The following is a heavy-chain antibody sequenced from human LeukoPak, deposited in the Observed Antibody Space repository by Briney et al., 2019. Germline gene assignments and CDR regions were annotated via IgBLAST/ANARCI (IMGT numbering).Heavy chain of an antibody. V-gene: IGHV3-7*01. Sequence: PGGSLRLSCAASGFTFSSYWMSWVRQAPGKGLEWVANIKQDGSEKYYVDSVKGRFTISRDNAKNSLYLQMSSLRAEDTAVYYCARDWSTMVRGVIIRSYYYMDVWGKGTTVTVSS. CDR1: GFTFSSYW. CDR2: IKQDGSEK. D-gene: IGHD3-10*01. J-gene: IGHJ6*03. CDR3: ARDWSTMVRGVIIRSYYYMDV.